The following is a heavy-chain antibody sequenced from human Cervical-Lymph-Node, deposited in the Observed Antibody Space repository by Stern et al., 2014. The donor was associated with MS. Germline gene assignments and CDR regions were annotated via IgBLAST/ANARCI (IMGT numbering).Heavy chain of an antibody. V-gene: IGHV1-69*01. D-gene: IGHD3-10*01. Sequence: QLVQSGAEVKKPGSSVKLSCKASGDTFSSYALSWVRQAPGQGLEWVGGLIPFFGATRYAEKFQDRVTITPEESTGTAFMELTSLTSDDTAVYYCALRRSYYVHWGQGTLVTVSS. CDR1: GDTFSSYA. CDR3: ALRRSYYVH. J-gene: IGHJ4*02. CDR2: LIPFFGAT.